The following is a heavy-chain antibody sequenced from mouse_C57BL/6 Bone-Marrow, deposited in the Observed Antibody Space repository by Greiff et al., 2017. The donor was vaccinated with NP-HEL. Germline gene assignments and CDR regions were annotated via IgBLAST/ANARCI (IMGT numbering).Heavy chain of an antibody. CDR3: GARTTVVAPHAMDY. CDR2: IFPGSGST. J-gene: IGHJ4*01. V-gene: IGHV1-75*01. D-gene: IGHD1-1*01. Sequence: VQLQQSGPELVKPGASVKISCKASGYTFTDYYINWVKQRPGQGLEWIGWIFPGSGSTYYNEKFKGKATLTVDKSSSTAYMLLSSLTSEDSAVYFGGARTTVVAPHAMDYWGQGTSVTVAS. CDR1: GYTFTDYY.